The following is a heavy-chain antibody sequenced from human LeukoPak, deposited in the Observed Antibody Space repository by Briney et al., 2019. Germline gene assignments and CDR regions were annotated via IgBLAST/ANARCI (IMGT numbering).Heavy chain of an antibody. CDR3: ARGTAPRQLAWYYFDY. CDR2: INHSGST. J-gene: IGHJ4*02. V-gene: IGHV4-34*01. D-gene: IGHD6-13*01. CDR1: GGSFSGYY. Sequence: SETLSLTCAVYGGSFSGYYWSWIRQPPGKGLEWIGEINHSGSTNYNPSLKSRVTISVDTSKNQFSLKLSSVTAADTAVYYCARGTAPRQLAWYYFDYWGQGTLVTVSS.